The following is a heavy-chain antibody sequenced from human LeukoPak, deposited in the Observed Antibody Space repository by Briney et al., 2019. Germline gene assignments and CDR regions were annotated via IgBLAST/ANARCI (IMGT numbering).Heavy chain of an antibody. J-gene: IGHJ4*02. CDR2: INPNSGGT. V-gene: IGHV1-2*02. CDR1: GYTFTGYY. D-gene: IGHD3-22*01. Sequence: ASVKVSCKASGYTFTGYYMHWVRQAPGQGLEWMGWINPNSGGTNYAQKFQGRVTMTRDTSISTAYMELSRLRSDDTAVYYCARQVLDTSGYYYDYWGQGTLVTVSS. CDR3: ARQVLDTSGYYYDY.